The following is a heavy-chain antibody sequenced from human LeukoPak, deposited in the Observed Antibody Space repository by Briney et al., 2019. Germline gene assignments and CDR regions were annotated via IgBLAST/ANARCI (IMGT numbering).Heavy chain of an antibody. CDR1: GYTFTGYY. J-gene: IGHJ4*02. V-gene: IGHV1-2*02. Sequence: ASVKVSCKASGYTFTGYYMHWVRQAPGQGLEWMGWINPNSGGTNYAQKFQGRVTMTRDTSISTAYMELSRLRSDDTAVYYCARDLEGGGYNYYFDYWGQGTLVTVSS. CDR2: INPNSGGT. D-gene: IGHD5-24*01. CDR3: ARDLEGGGYNYYFDY.